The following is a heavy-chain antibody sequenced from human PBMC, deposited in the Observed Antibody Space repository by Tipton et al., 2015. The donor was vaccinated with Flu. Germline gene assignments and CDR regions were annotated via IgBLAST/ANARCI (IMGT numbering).Heavy chain of an antibody. CDR3: VRVKTFDFIPNYFDP. J-gene: IGHJ5*02. D-gene: IGHD3-9*01. Sequence: TLSLTCTVSGGSISSYYWSWIRQSAGKGLEWIGRTYISGSTNYNPSLKSRVTLSVDTSKNQFSLDLTSVTAADTAVYYCVRVKTFDFIPNYFDPWGPGTLVIVSS. CDR1: GGSISSYY. CDR2: TYISGST. V-gene: IGHV4-4*07.